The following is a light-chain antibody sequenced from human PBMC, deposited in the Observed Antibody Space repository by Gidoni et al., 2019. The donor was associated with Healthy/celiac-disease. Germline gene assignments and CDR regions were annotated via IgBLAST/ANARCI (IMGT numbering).Light chain of an antibody. CDR2: DAS. J-gene: IGKJ4*02. CDR3: QQRSNWPLT. Sequence: ELVLTQSSATLSLSPGERATLSCSASQNVSSYLAWYQQKPGQAPRLLIYDASNRATGIPARFSGSGSGTDFTLTISSLEPEDLAVYYCQQRSNWPLTFGGXTKVEIK. CDR1: QNVSSY. V-gene: IGKV3-11*01.